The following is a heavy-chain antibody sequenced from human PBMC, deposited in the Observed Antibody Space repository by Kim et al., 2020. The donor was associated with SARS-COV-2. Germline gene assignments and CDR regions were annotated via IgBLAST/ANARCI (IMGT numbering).Heavy chain of an antibody. J-gene: IGHJ6*02. CDR3: AREGGRVIYYYYGMDV. D-gene: IGHD2-21*01. CDR1: GYTFTSYG. Sequence: ASVKVSCKASGYTFTSYGISWVRQAPGQGLEWMGWISAYNGNTNYAQKLQGRVTMTTDTSTSTAYMELRSLRSDDTAVYYCAREGGRVIYYYYGMDVWGQGTTVTVSS. CDR2: ISAYNGNT. V-gene: IGHV1-18*01.